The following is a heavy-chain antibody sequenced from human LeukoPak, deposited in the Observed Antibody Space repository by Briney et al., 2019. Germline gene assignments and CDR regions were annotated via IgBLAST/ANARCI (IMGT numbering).Heavy chain of an antibody. V-gene: IGHV1-18*01. Sequence: ASVNVSCKASGYTFTSYGISWVRQAPGQGLEWMGWISAYDGNTNYAQKLQGRVTMTTDTSTSTAYMELRSLRSDDTAVYYCARDRITMIVVPEDDAFDIWGQGTMVTVSS. CDR3: ARDRITMIVVPEDDAFDI. D-gene: IGHD3-22*01. CDR1: GYTFTSYG. CDR2: ISAYDGNT. J-gene: IGHJ3*02.